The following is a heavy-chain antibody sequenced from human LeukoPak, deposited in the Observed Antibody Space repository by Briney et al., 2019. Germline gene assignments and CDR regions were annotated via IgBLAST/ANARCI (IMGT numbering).Heavy chain of an antibody. CDR1: GFTFSSYG. V-gene: IGHV3-23*01. J-gene: IGHJ4*02. Sequence: GGALRLSCAASGFTFSSYGMNWVRQAPGKGLEWVSAISGSGGSTYYADSVKGRFTISRDNSKDTLYLQMNSLRAEDTAVYYCARSQFDRFGELLSDYWGQGTLVTVSS. CDR3: ARSQFDRFGELLSDY. D-gene: IGHD3-10*01. CDR2: ISGSGGST.